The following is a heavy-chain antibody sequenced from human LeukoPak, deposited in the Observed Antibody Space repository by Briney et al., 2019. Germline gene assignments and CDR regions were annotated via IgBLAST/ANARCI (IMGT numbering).Heavy chain of an antibody. CDR3: TTDIVAGTGLNY. J-gene: IGHJ4*02. CDR2: IKSKTDGGTT. D-gene: IGHD6-19*01. Sequence: GGSLRLSCAASGFTFSNAWMSWVRQAPGKGLEWVGRIKSKTDGGTTDYAAPVKGRFTISRDDSKNTLYLQMNSLKTEDTAVYYCTTDIVAGTGLNYWGQGTLVTVSS. CDR1: GFTFSNAW. V-gene: IGHV3-15*01.